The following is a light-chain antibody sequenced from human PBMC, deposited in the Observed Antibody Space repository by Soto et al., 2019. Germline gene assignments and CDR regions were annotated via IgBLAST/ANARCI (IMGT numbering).Light chain of an antibody. J-gene: IGKJ1*01. V-gene: IGKV1D-12*01. CDR1: QAISTW. CDR3: QQANSFPRT. Sequence: DIPMTQSPSSVSASVGDRVTITCRASQAISTWLAWYQQKPGKAPKLLIYAASNLQIGVPSRFSGSGSGTDFTLTISSLQPEDFATYYCQQANSFPRTFGQGTKVEIK. CDR2: AAS.